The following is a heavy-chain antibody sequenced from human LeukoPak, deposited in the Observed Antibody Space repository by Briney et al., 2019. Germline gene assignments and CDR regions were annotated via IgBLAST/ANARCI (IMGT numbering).Heavy chain of an antibody. Sequence: SETLSLTCTVSGGSIGDYYWSWVRQPAGRGLEWIGRIYPCGSTNYNPSLNSRVTMSVDTSKNQFSLKLTSVTAADTAVYYCARDLVYGSGSKYFDHWGRGSLVTVSS. D-gene: IGHD3-10*01. V-gene: IGHV4-4*07. CDR1: GGSIGDYY. CDR2: IYPCGST. CDR3: ARDLVYGSGSKYFDH. J-gene: IGHJ2*01.